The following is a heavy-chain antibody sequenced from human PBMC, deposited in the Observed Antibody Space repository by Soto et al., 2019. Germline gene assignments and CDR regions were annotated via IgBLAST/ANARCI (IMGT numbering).Heavy chain of an antibody. CDR3: ARDPGHAYNRAGFVY. CDR1: GGCINSDY. V-gene: IGHV4-59*01. J-gene: IGHJ4*02. Sequence: SVTLSRTCSVAGGCINSDYWTWIRQPPGRGLEWIGYIYYTGSTSYNPSLRSRVTISVDRSKNQFSLKLGSVTAADTALYYCARDPGHAYNRAGFVYWGPGILVTVFS. CDR2: IYYTGST. D-gene: IGHD1-1*01.